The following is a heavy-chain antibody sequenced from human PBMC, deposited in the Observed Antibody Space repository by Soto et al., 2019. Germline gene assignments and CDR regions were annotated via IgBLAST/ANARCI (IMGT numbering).Heavy chain of an antibody. CDR1: GFTLTTYR. D-gene: IGHD2-15*01. V-gene: IGHV3-7*01. Sequence: GGSLRLSCAASGFTLTTYRMNLVRQVPGKGLEWVANIEQDGSEKTYVDSVKGRFTISRDNAKNSLYLQMSSLRAEDTAVYYCARDPKYCSGDSCYTLFDYWGQGTLVTVSS. J-gene: IGHJ4*02. CDR2: IEQDGSEK. CDR3: ARDPKYCSGDSCYTLFDY.